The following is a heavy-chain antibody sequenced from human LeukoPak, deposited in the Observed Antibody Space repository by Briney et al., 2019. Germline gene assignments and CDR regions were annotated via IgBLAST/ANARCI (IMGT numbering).Heavy chain of an antibody. CDR1: GFTFSTYV. Sequence: GGSLILSCAASGFTFSTYVMNWVRQAPGKGLEWVSTISDSGGSTYYADSVKGRFTISRDNSKSTLYLQMNSLRAEDTAVYYCGRYYVMDVWGQGTAVTVSS. V-gene: IGHV3-23*01. CDR2: ISDSGGST. CDR3: GRYYVMDV. J-gene: IGHJ6*02.